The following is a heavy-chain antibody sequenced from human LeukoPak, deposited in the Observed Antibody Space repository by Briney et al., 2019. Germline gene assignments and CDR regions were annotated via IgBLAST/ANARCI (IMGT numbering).Heavy chain of an antibody. CDR3: ARDAFYGDYTFGFDY. Sequence: ASVKVSCKASGYTFTSYGISWVRQAPGQGLEWMGWISAYNGNTNCAQKLQGRVTMTTDTSTGTAYMELRSLRSDDTAVYYCARDAFYGDYTFGFDYWGQGTLVTVSS. CDR2: ISAYNGNT. V-gene: IGHV1-18*01. CDR1: GYTFTSYG. D-gene: IGHD4-17*01. J-gene: IGHJ4*02.